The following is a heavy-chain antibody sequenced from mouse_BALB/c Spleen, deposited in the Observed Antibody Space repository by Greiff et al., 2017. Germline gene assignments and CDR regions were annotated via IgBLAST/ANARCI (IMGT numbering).Heavy chain of an antibody. Sequence: EVQLVESGGGLVKPGGSLKLSCAASGFAFSSYDMSWVRQTPEKRLEWVASISSGGSTYYPDSVKGRFTISRDNARNIQYLQMRSLRSEDTTMYYCARGGGIYYDYDGYFDYWGQGTTLTVSS. CDR1: GFAFSSYD. CDR3: ARGGGIYYDYDGYFDY. D-gene: IGHD2-4*01. J-gene: IGHJ2*01. V-gene: IGHV5-6-5*01. CDR2: ISSGGST.